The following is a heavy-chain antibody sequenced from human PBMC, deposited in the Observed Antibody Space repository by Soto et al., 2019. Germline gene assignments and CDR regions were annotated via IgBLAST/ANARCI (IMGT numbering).Heavy chain of an antibody. D-gene: IGHD6-19*01. J-gene: IGHJ6*02. CDR1: GFTFSSYW. Sequence: AGGSLRFSCAASGFTFSSYWMSWVRQAPGKGLEWVANIKQDGSEKYYVDSVKGRFTISRDNAKNSLYLQMNSLRAEDTAVYYCARDKHLAVAGYYYYYGMDVWGQGTTVTVSS. CDR2: IKQDGSEK. V-gene: IGHV3-7*03. CDR3: ARDKHLAVAGYYYYYGMDV.